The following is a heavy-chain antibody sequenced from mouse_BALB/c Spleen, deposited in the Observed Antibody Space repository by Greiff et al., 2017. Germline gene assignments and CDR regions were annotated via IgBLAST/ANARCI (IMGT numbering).Heavy chain of an antibody. J-gene: IGHJ2*01. CDR1: GFTFTDYY. Sequence: DVKLQESGGGLVQPGGSLRLSCATSGFTFTDYYMSWVRQPPGKALEWLGFIRNKANGYTTEYSASVKGRFTISRDNSQSILYLQMNTLRAEDSATYYCARDNYWGQGTTLTVSS. CDR3: ARDNY. V-gene: IGHV7-3*02. CDR2: IRNKANGYTT.